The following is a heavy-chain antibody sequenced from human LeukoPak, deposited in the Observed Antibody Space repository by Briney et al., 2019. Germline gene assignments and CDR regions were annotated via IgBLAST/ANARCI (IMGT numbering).Heavy chain of an antibody. D-gene: IGHD3-3*01. CDR3: ARGEDFWSGYYTWNRFDP. CDR1: GFTFSSYS. V-gene: IGHV3-21*01. CDR2: ISSSSSYI. Sequence: GGSLRLSCAASGFTFSSYSMNWVRQAPGEGLEWVSSISSSSSYIYYADSVKGRFTISRDNAKNSLYLQMNSLRAEDTAVYYCARGEDFWSGYYTWNRFDPWGQGTLVTVSS. J-gene: IGHJ5*02.